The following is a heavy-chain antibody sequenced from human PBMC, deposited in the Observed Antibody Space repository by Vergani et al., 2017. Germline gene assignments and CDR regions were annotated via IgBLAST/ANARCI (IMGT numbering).Heavy chain of an antibody. J-gene: IGHJ2*01. D-gene: IGHD6-13*01. CDR1: GFSLSTSGVG. Sequence: QITLKESGPTLVKPTQTLTLTCTFSGFSLSTSGVGVGWIRQPPGKALEWLALIYWDDDKRYSPSLKSRLTITKDTSKNQVVLTMTNMDPVDTATYYCAHRFSAAAGVYLYFDLWGRGTLVTVSS. CDR2: IYWDDDK. CDR3: AHRFSAAAGVYLYFDL. V-gene: IGHV2-5*02.